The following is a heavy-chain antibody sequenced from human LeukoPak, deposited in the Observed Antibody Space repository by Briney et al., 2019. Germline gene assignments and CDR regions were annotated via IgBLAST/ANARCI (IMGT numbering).Heavy chain of an antibody. J-gene: IGHJ4*02. CDR3: ARLTQGQWLVLDY. Sequence: SETLSLTCAVYGGSFSGYYWSWIRQPPGKGLEWIGEINHSGSTNYNPSLKSRVTIPVDTSKNQFSLKLNSMTAADTAVYYCARLTQGQWLVLDYWGQGTLVTVSS. CDR1: GGSFSGYY. D-gene: IGHD6-19*01. CDR2: INHSGST. V-gene: IGHV4-34*01.